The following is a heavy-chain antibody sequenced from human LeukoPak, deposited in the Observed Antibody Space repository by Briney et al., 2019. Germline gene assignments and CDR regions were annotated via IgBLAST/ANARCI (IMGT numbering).Heavy chain of an antibody. CDR1: GFTFSTYA. CDR3: AKDPSGWYGYPY. V-gene: IGHV3-23*01. Sequence: GGSLRLSCAASGFTFSTYAMTWVRQAPGKGLEWVSAISYSGKNTYYADSLKGRFTISRDDSKNTLYLQMNSLRAEDTAVYYCAKDPSGWYGYPYWGQGTLVTVSS. D-gene: IGHD6-19*01. J-gene: IGHJ4*02. CDR2: ISYSGKNT.